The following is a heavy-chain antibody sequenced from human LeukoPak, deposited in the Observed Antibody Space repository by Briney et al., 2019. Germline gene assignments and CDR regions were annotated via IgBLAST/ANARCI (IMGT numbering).Heavy chain of an antibody. CDR2: ISGSGGST. V-gene: IGHV3-23*01. Sequence: GGSLRLSCAASGFTFSSYAMSWVRQAPGKGLEWVSAISGSGGSTYYADSVKGRFTISRDNSKNTLYLQMNSLRVEDTAVYYCAKPRGQTATYYYDSSGAKADYWGQGTLVTVSS. CDR3: AKPRGQTATYYYDSSGAKADY. CDR1: GFTFSSYA. J-gene: IGHJ4*02. D-gene: IGHD3-22*01.